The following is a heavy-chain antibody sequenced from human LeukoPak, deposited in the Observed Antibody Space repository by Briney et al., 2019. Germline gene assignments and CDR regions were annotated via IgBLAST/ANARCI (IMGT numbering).Heavy chain of an antibody. CDR2: MYSGGST. CDR3: ARAGPSSSWHQFDY. CDR1: GFTVSSNY. Sequence: GGSLRLSCAASGFTVSSNYMSWVRQAPGKGLEWVSVMYSGGSTYYADSVKGRFTISRDNSKNTLYLQMNSLRVEDTAVYYCARAGPSSSWHQFDYWGQGTLVTVSS. J-gene: IGHJ4*02. D-gene: IGHD6-13*01. V-gene: IGHV3-66*01.